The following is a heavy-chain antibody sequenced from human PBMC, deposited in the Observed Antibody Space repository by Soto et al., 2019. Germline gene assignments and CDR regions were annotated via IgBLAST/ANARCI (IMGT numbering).Heavy chain of an antibody. CDR2: ISGSGGST. Sequence: GGSLRLSCAASGFTFSSYAMSWFRQAPGKGLGWVSAISGSGGSTYYADSVKGRFTISRDNSKNTLYLQMNSLRAEDTAVYYCAKSRRGIAVALCAYWGQGTLVTVSS. CDR3: AKSRRGIAVALCAY. CDR1: GFTFSSYA. D-gene: IGHD6-19*01. V-gene: IGHV3-23*01. J-gene: IGHJ4*02.